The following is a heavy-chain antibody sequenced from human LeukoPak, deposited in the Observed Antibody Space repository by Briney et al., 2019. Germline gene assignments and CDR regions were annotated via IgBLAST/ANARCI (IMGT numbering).Heavy chain of an antibody. CDR1: GFTVSSNY. CDR3: ARDGDCSSTSCYDYYYYGMDV. D-gene: IGHD2-2*01. J-gene: IGHJ6*02. V-gene: IGHV3-53*01. CDR2: IYSGGST. Sequence: GGSLRLSCAASGFTVSSNYMSWVRQAPGKGLEWVSVIYSGGSTYYADSVKGRFTISRDNAKNSLYLQMNSLRAEDTAVYYCARDGDCSSTSCYDYYYYGMDVWGQGTTVTVSS.